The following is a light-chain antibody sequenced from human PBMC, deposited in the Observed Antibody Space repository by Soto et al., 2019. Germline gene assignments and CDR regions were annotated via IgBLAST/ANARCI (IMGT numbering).Light chain of an antibody. CDR1: QSVSSN. Sequence: EIVMTQSPATLSVSPGERATLSCRASQSVSSNLAWYQQKPGQAPRLLIYGASTRATGIPARFSGSGSGTEFTLTISSLQSEDFAGYYCQQYKNWPPITYG. J-gene: IGKJ5*01. CDR3: QQYKNWPPIT. CDR2: GAS. V-gene: IGKV3-15*01.